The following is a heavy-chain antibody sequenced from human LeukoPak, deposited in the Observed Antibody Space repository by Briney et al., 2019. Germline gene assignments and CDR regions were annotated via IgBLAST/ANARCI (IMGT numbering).Heavy chain of an antibody. V-gene: IGHV3-33*01. D-gene: IGHD4-17*01. J-gene: IGHJ3*02. CDR1: GFTFSSCG. CDR3: ARDRGDYGDSFDAFDI. CDR2: IWYDGSNK. Sequence: GGSLRLSCAASGFTFSSCGMHWVRQAPGQGLEWVAVIWYDGSNKYYADSVKGRFTISRDNSKSTLYLQMNSLRAEDTAVYYCARDRGDYGDSFDAFDIWGQGTMVTVSS.